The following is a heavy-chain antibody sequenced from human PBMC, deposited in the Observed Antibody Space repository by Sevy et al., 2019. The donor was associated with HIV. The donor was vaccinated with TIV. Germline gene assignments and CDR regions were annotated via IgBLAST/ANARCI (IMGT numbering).Heavy chain of an antibody. CDR1: GYTFTSYG. J-gene: IGHJ4*02. Sequence: ASVKVSCKASGYTFTSYGISWVRQAPGQGLEWMGWISANNGNTNYVQKLQGRVTMTTDTSTTTAYMELRSLRSDDTAVYYCARDPRTFYYDSSGYGHDYWGQGTLVTVSS. CDR3: ARDPRTFYYDSSGYGHDY. V-gene: IGHV1-18*01. D-gene: IGHD3-22*01. CDR2: ISANNGNT.